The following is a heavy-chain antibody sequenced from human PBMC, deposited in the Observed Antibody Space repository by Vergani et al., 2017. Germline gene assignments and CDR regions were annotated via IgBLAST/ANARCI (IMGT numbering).Heavy chain of an antibody. CDR3: AREGPLYCSGGSCYPISYYYYYGMDV. V-gene: IGHV1-69*06. Sequence: QVQLVQSGAEVKKPGSSVKVSCKASGGTFSSYAISWVRQAPGQGLEWMGGIIPIFGTANYAQKFQGRVTITADKSTSTAYMELSSLRSEDTAVYYCAREGPLYCSGGSCYPISYYYYYGMDVWGQGTTVTVSS. J-gene: IGHJ6*02. CDR1: GGTFSSYA. CDR2: IIPIFGTA. D-gene: IGHD2-15*01.